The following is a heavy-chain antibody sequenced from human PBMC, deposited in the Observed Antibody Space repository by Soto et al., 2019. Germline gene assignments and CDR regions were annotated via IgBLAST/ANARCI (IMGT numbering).Heavy chain of an antibody. CDR3: ARSPYYYGSGSYSQQYGMDV. CDR1: GDSVSSNSAA. V-gene: IGHV6-1*01. CDR2: TYYRSKWYN. J-gene: IGHJ6*02. D-gene: IGHD3-10*01. Sequence: SQTLSLTCAISGDSVSSNSAAWNWIRQSPSRGLEWLGRTYYRSKWYNDYAVSVKSRITINPDTSKNQFSLQLNSVTPEDTAVYYCARSPYYYGSGSYSQQYGMDVWGQGTTVTVSS.